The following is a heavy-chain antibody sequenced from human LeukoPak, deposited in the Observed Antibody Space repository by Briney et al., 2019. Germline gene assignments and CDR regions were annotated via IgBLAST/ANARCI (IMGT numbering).Heavy chain of an antibody. D-gene: IGHD3-16*01. CDR1: ALTYYTYG. V-gene: IGHV3-74*01. Sequence: GGSLRLSCTPWALTYYTYGVHWPRQAPGQGLVWVSRISPAGSFTDYADFVQGRFTISRDDAKNTLFLQMNSLRAEDTAVYYCAGGLYSFDWGCWGQGTLATVSS. CDR2: ISPAGSFT. J-gene: IGHJ4*02. CDR3: AGGLYSFDWGC.